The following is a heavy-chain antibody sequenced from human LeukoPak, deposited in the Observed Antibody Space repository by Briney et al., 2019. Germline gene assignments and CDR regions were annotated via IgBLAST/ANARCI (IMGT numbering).Heavy chain of an antibody. J-gene: IGHJ4*02. V-gene: IGHV3-33*01. CDR2: IWYDGSNK. CDR3: AREYPPRYYYDSSGYLDY. D-gene: IGHD3-22*01. Sequence: GRSLRLSCAASGFTFSSYGMHWVRQAPDKGLEWVAVIWYDGSNKYYADSVKGRFTISRDNSKNTLYLQMNSLRAEDTAVYYCAREYPPRYYYDSSGYLDYWGQGTLVTVSS. CDR1: GFTFSSYG.